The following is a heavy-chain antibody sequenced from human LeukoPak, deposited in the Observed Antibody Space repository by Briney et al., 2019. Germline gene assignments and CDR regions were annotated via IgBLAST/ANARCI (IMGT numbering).Heavy chain of an antibody. CDR2: IGSGGDL. CDR3: AKDWNTGNGVYDCLCF. Sequence: GALRLSCAASGFTFSIFAMICVRQAPGKGPEWVSTIGSGGDLFYAASVNGRFTISRDDSRNIVYLQMDSLRAEDSAIYYCAKDWNTGNGVYDCLCFRGQGTQVTVSS. J-gene: IGHJ4*02. D-gene: IGHD3-3*01. CDR1: GFTFSIFA. V-gene: IGHV3-23*01.